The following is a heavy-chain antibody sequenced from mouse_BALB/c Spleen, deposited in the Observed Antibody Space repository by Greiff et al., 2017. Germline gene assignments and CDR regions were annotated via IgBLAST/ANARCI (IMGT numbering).Heavy chain of an antibody. V-gene: IGHV1-14*01. CDR1: GYTFTSYV. D-gene: IGHD2-4*01. CDR2: INPYNDGT. CDR3: AREELRRSYAMDY. J-gene: IGHJ4*01. Sequence: EVKLVESGPELVKPGASVKMSRKASGYTFTSYVMHWVKQKPGQGLEWIGYINPYNDGTKYNEKFKGKATLTSDKSSSTAYMELSSLTSEDSAVYYCAREELRRSYAMDYWGQGTSVTVSS.